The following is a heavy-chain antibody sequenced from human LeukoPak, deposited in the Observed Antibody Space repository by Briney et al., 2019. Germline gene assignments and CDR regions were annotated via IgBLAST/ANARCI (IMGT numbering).Heavy chain of an antibody. CDR2: IYYSGST. CDR3: ARFKRGSTIHPGDFDY. J-gene: IGHJ4*02. V-gene: IGHV4-61*01. D-gene: IGHD2-2*01. CDR1: GGSVSSGSYY. Sequence: SETLSLTCTVSGGSVSSGSYYWSWIRQPPGKGLEWIGYIYYSGSTNYNPSLKSRVTISVDTSKNQFSLKLSSVTAADTAVYYCARFKRGSTIHPGDFDYWGQGTLVTVSS.